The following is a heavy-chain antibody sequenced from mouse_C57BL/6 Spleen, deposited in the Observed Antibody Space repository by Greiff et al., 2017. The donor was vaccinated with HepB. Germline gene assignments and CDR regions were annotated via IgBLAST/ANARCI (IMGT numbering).Heavy chain of an antibody. Sequence: DVQLQESGPGLVKPSQSLSLTCSVTGYSITSGYYWNWIRQFPGNKLEWMGYISYDGSNNYNPSLKNRISITRDTSKNQFFLQLNSVTTEDTATYYCAREGHYYGSSYFYFDYWGQGTTLTVSS. D-gene: IGHD1-1*01. CDR3: AREGHYYGSSYFYFDY. J-gene: IGHJ2*01. V-gene: IGHV3-6*01. CDR2: ISYDGSN. CDR1: GYSITSGYY.